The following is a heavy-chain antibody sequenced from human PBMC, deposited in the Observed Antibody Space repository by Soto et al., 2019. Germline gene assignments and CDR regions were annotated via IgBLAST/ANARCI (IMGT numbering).Heavy chain of an antibody. Sequence: SETLSLTCAVYGGSFSGDYWSWIRHLPGEGQDRSGEIKHNESTNYTPSTKSRDTISVDTSNMQSTLKLNSVTAADTAVYYCERGRGAENTFHYSYGMDVWGQGTTVTVSS. CDR2: IKHNEST. D-gene: IGHD3-16*01. CDR1: GGSFSGDY. CDR3: ERGRGAENTFHYSYGMDV. J-gene: IGHJ6*02. V-gene: IGHV4-34*01.